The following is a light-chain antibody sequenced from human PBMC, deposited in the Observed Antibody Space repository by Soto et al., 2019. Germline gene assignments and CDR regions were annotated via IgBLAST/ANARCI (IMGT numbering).Light chain of an antibody. V-gene: IGKV3-20*01. CDR2: DAS. CDR1: QSVSSSY. Sequence: ESVLTQSPGTLSLSPGERATLSCRASQSVSSSYLAWYQQKPGQAPRLLIYDASSRATGIPDRFSGGGSGTDFTLTISRLEPEDFAVYYCQQYGSSPLITFGQGTRLEI. CDR3: QQYGSSPLIT. J-gene: IGKJ5*01.